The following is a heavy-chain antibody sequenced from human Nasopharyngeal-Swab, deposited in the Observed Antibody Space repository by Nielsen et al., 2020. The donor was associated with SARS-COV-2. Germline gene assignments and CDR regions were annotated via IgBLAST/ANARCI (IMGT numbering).Heavy chain of an antibody. V-gene: IGHV3-23*01. CDR1: GFTFSSYA. Sequence: GESLKISCAASGFTFSSYAMSWVRQAPGKGLEWVSAISGSGGSTYSADSVKGRFTISRDNSKNTLYLQMNSLRAEDTAVYYCAKDPGVRSPYCGGDCYPHDAFDIWGQGTMVTVSS. CDR2: ISGSGGST. J-gene: IGHJ3*02. CDR3: AKDPGVRSPYCGGDCYPHDAFDI. D-gene: IGHD2-21*02.